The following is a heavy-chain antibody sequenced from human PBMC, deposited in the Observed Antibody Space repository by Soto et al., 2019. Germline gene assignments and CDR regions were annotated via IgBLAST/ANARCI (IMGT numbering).Heavy chain of an antibody. CDR2: LYDVDGS. V-gene: IGHV3-53*01. J-gene: IGHJ3*01. Sequence: DVQLVESGGGLIQPGESLRLSCAAFGLTISGKKYVAWVRQAPGKGLEWVSALYDVDGSFYADSVKGRFTTSSDSSKTTVYLQMNDLRPDDKAVYYCATGHEREHAYDVWVQGTTVTVSS. CDR3: ATGHEREHAYDV. D-gene: IGHD1-1*01. CDR1: GLTISGKKY.